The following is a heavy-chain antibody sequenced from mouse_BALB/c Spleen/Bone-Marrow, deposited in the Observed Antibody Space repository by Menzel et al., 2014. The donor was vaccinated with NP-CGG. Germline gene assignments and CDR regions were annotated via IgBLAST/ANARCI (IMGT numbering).Heavy chain of an antibody. V-gene: IGHV14-3*02. CDR1: GFNIKDTY. D-gene: IGHD1-1*01. J-gene: IGHJ4*01. CDR3: ARYRYYGSSYAMDY. CDR2: IDPANGNT. Sequence: VQLKQSGAKLVKPGASVKLSCTASGFNIKDTYMHWVMQRPEQGLEWIGRIDPANGNTKYDPKFQGKATITADTSSNTAYLQLSSLTSEDTAVYYCARYRYYGSSYAMDYWGQGTSVTVSS.